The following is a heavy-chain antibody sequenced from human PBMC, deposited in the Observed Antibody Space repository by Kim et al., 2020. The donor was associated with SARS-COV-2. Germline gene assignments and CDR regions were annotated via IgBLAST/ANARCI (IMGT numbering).Heavy chain of an antibody. Sequence: TKNAQKFRGRVTITRDKTASTAYMELSRLRSEDTAVYYCARGSGWAFDYWGQGTLVTVAS. V-gene: IGHV1-3*01. CDR3: ARGSGWAFDY. J-gene: IGHJ4*02. D-gene: IGHD6-19*01. CDR2: T.